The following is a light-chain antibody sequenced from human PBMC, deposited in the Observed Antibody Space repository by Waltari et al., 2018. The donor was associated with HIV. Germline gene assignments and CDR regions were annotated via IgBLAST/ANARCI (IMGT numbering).Light chain of an antibody. J-gene: IGLJ2*01. CDR2: ETA. CDR1: NSNIGSND. CDR3: GTRDNDLGPVV. V-gene: IGLV1-51*02. Sequence: SVLTQPPSKSAAPGQTVTISCTGHNSNIGSNDVSWYQHLPGASPRLIIYETAKRPSLISYRISASQSDTTATLDIAGLQPGDEAMYYCGTRDNDLGPVVLGGGTWVTVL.